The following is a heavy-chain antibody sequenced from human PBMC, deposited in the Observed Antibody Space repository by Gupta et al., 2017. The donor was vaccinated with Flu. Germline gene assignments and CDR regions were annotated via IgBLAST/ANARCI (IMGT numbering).Heavy chain of an antibody. CDR2: IYPGDSET. CDR3: TRPPDSTSDFDL. Sequence: EVQLAQSGAEVKKPGESLKISCKASGYKFTNYWIGWVRQLPGKGLEWMGIIYPGDSETTYRPSFQGQVTISADRAISTVYLQWSRLKDSDTAIYYWTRPPDSTSDFDLWGQGTWVPLS. D-gene: IGHD6-6*01. CDR1: GYKFTNYW. J-gene: IGHJ4*02. V-gene: IGHV5-51*01.